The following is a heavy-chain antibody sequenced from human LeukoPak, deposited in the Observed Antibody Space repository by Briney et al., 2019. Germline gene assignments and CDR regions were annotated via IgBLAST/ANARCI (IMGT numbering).Heavy chain of an antibody. J-gene: IGHJ4*02. CDR1: GGTFSSYA. V-gene: IGHV1-69*05. CDR3: AIDSSGYYYHLFDY. Sequence: ASVKVSCKASGGTFSSYAISWVRQAPGQGLEWMGGIIPIFGTANYAQKFQGRVTITTDESTSTAYMELSSLRSEDTAVYYCAIDSSGYYYHLFDYWGQGTLVTVSS. CDR2: IIPIFGTA. D-gene: IGHD3-22*01.